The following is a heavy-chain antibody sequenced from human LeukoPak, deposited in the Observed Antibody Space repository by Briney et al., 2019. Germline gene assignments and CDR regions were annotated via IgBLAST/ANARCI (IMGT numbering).Heavy chain of an antibody. Sequence: PSGTLSLTCTVSGDSISSYYWSWIRQPPGKGLERIGYIYYSGSTNSNPSLKSRVTISVDTSKNQFSLKLNSVTAADTAVYYCAGGLAAAGTQNFDYWGQGTLVTVSS. CDR2: IYYSGST. CDR3: AGGLAAAGTQNFDY. J-gene: IGHJ4*02. D-gene: IGHD6-13*01. CDR1: GDSISSYY. V-gene: IGHV4-59*01.